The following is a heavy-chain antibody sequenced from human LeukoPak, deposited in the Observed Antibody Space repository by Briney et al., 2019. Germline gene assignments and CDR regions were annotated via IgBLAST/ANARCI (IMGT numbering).Heavy chain of an antibody. CDR3: ARVGGSSYNY. CDR2: IYSGGNT. Sequence: GGSLRLSRAASGFTVSSNYMSWVRQAPGKGLEWVSVIYSGGNTYYADSVKGRFTISRDNSKNMLYLQMNSLRAEDTAVYYCARVGGSSYNYWGQGTLVTVSS. J-gene: IGHJ4*02. V-gene: IGHV3-53*01. CDR1: GFTVSSNY. D-gene: IGHD1-26*01.